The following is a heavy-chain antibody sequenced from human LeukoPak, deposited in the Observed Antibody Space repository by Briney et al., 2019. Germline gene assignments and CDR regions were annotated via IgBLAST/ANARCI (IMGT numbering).Heavy chain of an antibody. CDR1: GYSFTHHN. CDR2: IKLNNGDT. CDR3: ARVLSAVTSTFDY. Sequence: ASVKVSCKASGYSFTHHNVHWVRQAPGQALEWMGWIKLNNGDTKFSQKFQDRVTLTSDTSIDTAYMEMSGLTSDDTAIYYCARVLSAVTSTFDYWGQGTLVTVSS. V-gene: IGHV1-2*02. D-gene: IGHD4-17*01. J-gene: IGHJ4*02.